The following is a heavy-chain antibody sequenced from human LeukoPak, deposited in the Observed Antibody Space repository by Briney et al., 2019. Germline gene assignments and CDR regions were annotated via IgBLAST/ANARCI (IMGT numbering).Heavy chain of an antibody. D-gene: IGHD3-22*01. CDR3: AKDRLLPYYYDSSGAQDAFDI. V-gene: IGHV3-30*02. J-gene: IGHJ3*02. CDR1: GFTFSSYG. Sequence: GGSLRLSGAASGFTFSSYGMHWVRQAPGKGREGVAFIRYDGSNKYYADSVKGRFTISRDNSKNTLYLQMNSLRAEDTAVYYCAKDRLLPYYYDSSGAQDAFDIWGQGTMVTVSS. CDR2: IRYDGSNK.